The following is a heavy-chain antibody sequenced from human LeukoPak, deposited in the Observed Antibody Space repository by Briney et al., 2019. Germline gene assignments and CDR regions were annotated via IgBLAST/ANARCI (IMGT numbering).Heavy chain of an antibody. D-gene: IGHD6-13*01. Sequence: SETLSLTCAVYGGSFSGYYRSWIRQPPGKGLEWIGEINHSGSTNYNPSLKSRVTISVDTSKNQFSLKLSSVTAADTAVYYCARVAQYSSSWYNWFDPWGQGTLVTVSS. J-gene: IGHJ5*02. CDR2: INHSGST. CDR1: GGSFSGYY. V-gene: IGHV4-34*01. CDR3: ARVAQYSSSWYNWFDP.